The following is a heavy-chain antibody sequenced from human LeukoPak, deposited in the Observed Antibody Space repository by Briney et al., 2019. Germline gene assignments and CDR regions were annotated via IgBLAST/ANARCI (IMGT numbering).Heavy chain of an antibody. J-gene: IGHJ3*02. V-gene: IGHV3-13*01. CDR1: GFRFNIYD. CDR3: ARDRRADYGVNDDAFDI. CDR2: IGTGTDT. Sequence: GGSLRLSCAASGFRFNIYDMHWVRQASGEGLEWVAHIGTGTDTHFSDSVKGRFTISRENARNSLYLQMNNLRAEDTAAYYCARDRRADYGVNDDAFDIWGHGTMVTVSS. D-gene: IGHD3-10*01.